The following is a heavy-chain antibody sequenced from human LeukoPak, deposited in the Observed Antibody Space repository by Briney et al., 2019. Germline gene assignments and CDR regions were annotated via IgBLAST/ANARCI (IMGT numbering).Heavy chain of an antibody. CDR3: ARTQPGLGMGVSGFDY. J-gene: IGHJ4*02. D-gene: IGHD7-27*01. Sequence: ASVKDSCKASGGTFSSYAISWVRQAPGQGLEWMGGIIPIFGTANYAQKFQGRVTITADESTSTAYMELSSLRSEDTAVYYCARTQPGLGMGVSGFDYWGQGTLVTVSS. CDR2: IIPIFGTA. V-gene: IGHV1-69*13. CDR1: GGTFSSYA.